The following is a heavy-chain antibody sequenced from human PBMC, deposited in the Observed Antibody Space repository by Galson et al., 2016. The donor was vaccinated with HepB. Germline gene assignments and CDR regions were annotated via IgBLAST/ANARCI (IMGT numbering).Heavy chain of an antibody. D-gene: IGHD2-21*02. CDR1: GFTFSIYA. Sequence: CAASGFTFSIYAMDWVRQAPGKGLEWVSSVSGGEGRTFYADSVKGRFTISRDKSQDTLYLQMNGLRAEDTAVYYCAKRGDMYYYGMDVWGQGTTVTVSS. CDR2: VSGGEGRT. V-gene: IGHV3-23*01. CDR3: AKRGDMYYYGMDV. J-gene: IGHJ6*02.